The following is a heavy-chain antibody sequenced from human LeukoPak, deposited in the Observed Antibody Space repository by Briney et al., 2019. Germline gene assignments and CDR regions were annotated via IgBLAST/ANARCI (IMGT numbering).Heavy chain of an antibody. V-gene: IGHV3-53*01. J-gene: IGHJ4*02. CDR1: GFTVSSNY. D-gene: IGHD6-6*01. CDR3: ARERVEYSSSFFYY. CDR2: IYSGGST. Sequence: GGSLRLSCAASGFTVSSNYMSWVRQAPGKGLEWVSVIYSGGSTYYADSVKGRFTISRDNSKNTLYLQMNNLRAEDTAVYYCARERVEYSSSFFYYWGQGTLVTVSS.